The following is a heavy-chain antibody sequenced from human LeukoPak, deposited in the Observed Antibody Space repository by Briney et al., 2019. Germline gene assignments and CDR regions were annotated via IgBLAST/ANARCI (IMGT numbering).Heavy chain of an antibody. V-gene: IGHV3-30*18. CDR1: GFTFSSYG. D-gene: IGHD2-15*01. Sequence: GRSLRLSCAASGFTFSSYGMHWVRQAPGKGLEWVAVISYDGSNKYYADSVKGRFTISRDNSKNTLYLQMNSLRAEDTAVYYCAKDYGIVVVVAAKDYGMDVWGQGTTVTVSS. J-gene: IGHJ6*02. CDR2: ISYDGSNK. CDR3: AKDYGIVVVVAAKDYGMDV.